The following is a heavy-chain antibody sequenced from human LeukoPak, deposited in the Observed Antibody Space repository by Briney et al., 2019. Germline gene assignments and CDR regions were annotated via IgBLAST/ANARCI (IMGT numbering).Heavy chain of an antibody. V-gene: IGHV3-30*02. D-gene: IGHD6-13*01. Sequence: GGSLRLSCAASGFTFSSYGMHWVRQAPGKGLEWVAFIRYDGSNKYYADSVKGRFTISRDNSKNTLYLQMNSLRAEDTAVYYCARRVYYYYYMDVWGKGTTVTVSS. CDR2: IRYDGSNK. J-gene: IGHJ6*03. CDR3: ARRVYYYYYMDV. CDR1: GFTFSSYG.